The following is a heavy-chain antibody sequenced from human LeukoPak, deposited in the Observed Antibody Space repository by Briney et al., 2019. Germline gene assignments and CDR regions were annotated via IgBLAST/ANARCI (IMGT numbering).Heavy chain of an antibody. D-gene: IGHD3-3*01. Sequence: SETLSLTCAVYGGSFSGYYWSWIRQPPGKGLEWIGEINHRGGTNYNPSLKSRVTISVDTSKNQFSLKLSSVTAADTAAYYCARGSTFGVVDYWGQGTQVTVSS. CDR2: INHRGGT. CDR3: ARGSTFGVVDY. CDR1: GGSFSGYY. V-gene: IGHV4-34*01. J-gene: IGHJ4*02.